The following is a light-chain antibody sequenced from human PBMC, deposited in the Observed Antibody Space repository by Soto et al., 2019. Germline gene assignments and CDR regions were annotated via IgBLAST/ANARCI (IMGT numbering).Light chain of an antibody. CDR2: GAS. J-gene: IGKJ2*01. V-gene: IGKV3-20*01. CDR3: QQYGGSPRT. Sequence: EIVLTQSTGTLSLSPGERATLSCRASQSVSSSYLAWYQQKPGQAPRLLIYGASSRATGIPDRFSGSGSGTDITLTISRLEPEDFAVYYCQQYGGSPRTFGQGTKLEIK. CDR1: QSVSSSY.